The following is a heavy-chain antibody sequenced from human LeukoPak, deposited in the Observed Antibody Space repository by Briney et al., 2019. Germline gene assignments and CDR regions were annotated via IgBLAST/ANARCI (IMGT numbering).Heavy chain of an antibody. CDR2: ISGSGGST. CDR1: GFTFSSYA. D-gene: IGHD3-3*01. V-gene: IGHV3-23*01. CDR3: AKHPPYYDFWSGYYPSQDY. Sequence: GGSLRLSCAASGFTFSSYAMSWVRQAPGKGLEWVSAISGSGGSTYYADPVKGRFTISRDNSKNTLYLQMNSLRAEDTAVYYCAKHPPYYDFWSGYYPSQDYWGQGTLVTVSS. J-gene: IGHJ4*02.